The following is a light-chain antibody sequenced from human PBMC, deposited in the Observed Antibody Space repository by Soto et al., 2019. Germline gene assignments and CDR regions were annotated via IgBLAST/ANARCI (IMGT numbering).Light chain of an antibody. Sequence: TPSSYSLAAFRLARVPINCTSRQFVLYSSNNKNYLAWYQQKPGQPPKLLIYWASTRESGVPDRFSGSGSGTDFTLTISSLQAEDVAVYCCQQYYCTPWTFGEGSKVDI. J-gene: IGKJ1*01. CDR1: QFVLYSSNNKNY. CDR2: WAS. V-gene: IGKV4-1*01. CDR3: QQYYCTPWT.